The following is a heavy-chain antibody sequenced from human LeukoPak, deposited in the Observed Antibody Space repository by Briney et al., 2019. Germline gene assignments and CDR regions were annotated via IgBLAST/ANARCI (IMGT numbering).Heavy chain of an antibody. V-gene: IGHV4-59*01. CDR1: GVSISTYS. J-gene: IGHJ2*01. D-gene: IGHD1-26*01. CDR2: ISYSGST. Sequence: PSATLSLTCTVSGVSISTYSWSWIRQPPGKGLEWIGYISYSGSTSYNPSLRSRVTISVDTSKNQFSLKLSSVTAADTAVYYCATDGNFDLWGRGTLVTVSS. CDR3: ATDGNFDL.